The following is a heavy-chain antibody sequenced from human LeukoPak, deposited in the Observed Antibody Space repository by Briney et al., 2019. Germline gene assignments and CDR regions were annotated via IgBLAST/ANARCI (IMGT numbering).Heavy chain of an antibody. J-gene: IGHJ4*02. V-gene: IGHV3-23*01. Sequence: GASLRLSRAASGFTFSSYAMSWVRQAPGKGLEWVSAISGSGGSTYYADSVKGRFTISRDNSKNTLYLQMNSRRAEDTAVYYCAKDAGWIQLWYYFDYWGQGTLVTVSS. CDR3: AKDAGWIQLWYYFDY. D-gene: IGHD5-18*01. CDR2: ISGSGGST. CDR1: GFTFSSYA.